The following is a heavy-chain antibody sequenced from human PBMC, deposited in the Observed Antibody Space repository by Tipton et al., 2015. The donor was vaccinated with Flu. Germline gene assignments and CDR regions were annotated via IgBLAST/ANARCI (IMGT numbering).Heavy chain of an antibody. V-gene: IGHV5-51*01. CDR1: GYSFTRDW. CDR2: IYPGGSDA. CDR3: YSARGSNYYMDV. Sequence: QLVQSGAEVRKPGESLKISCKASGYSFTRDWIGWVRQMPGKGLEWMGIIYPGGSDARYSPPFQGQVTISADKSISTAYLQWSSLKASDTAMYYCYSARGSNYYMDVWGQGTTVTVSS. J-gene: IGHJ6*03. D-gene: IGHD6-6*01.